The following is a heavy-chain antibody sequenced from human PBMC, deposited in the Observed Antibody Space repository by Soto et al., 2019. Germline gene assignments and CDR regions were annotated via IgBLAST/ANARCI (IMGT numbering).Heavy chain of an antibody. V-gene: IGHV3-23*01. Sequence: PGGSLRLSCAASGFTFSSYWMSWVRQAPGKGLEWVSAISGSGGSTYYADSVKGRFTISRDNSKNTLYLQMNSLRAEDTAVYYCAKVTYYDFWSGPDYWGQGTLVTV. CDR2: ISGSGGST. J-gene: IGHJ4*02. D-gene: IGHD3-3*01. CDR1: GFTFSSYW. CDR3: AKVTYYDFWSGPDY.